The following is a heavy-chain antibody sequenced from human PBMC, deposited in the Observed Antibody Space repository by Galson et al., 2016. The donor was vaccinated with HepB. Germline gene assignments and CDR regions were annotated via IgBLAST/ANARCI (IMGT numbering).Heavy chain of an antibody. V-gene: IGHV3-53*01. CDR1: GFTVSSNY. CDR2: IYSGGST. CDR3: ARELVVTPLYDASDI. Sequence: SLRLSCAASGFTVSSNYMSWVRQAPGKGLEWVSVIYSGGSTYYADSVKGRFTISRDNSKNTLYLQMNSLRAEDTAVYYCARELVVTPLYDASDIWGQGTMVTVSS. J-gene: IGHJ3*02. D-gene: IGHD3-22*01.